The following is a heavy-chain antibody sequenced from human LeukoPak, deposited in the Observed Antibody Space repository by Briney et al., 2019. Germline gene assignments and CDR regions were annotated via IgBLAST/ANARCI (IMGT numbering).Heavy chain of an antibody. V-gene: IGHV1-2*06. J-gene: IGHJ4*02. CDR2: INPNSGGT. D-gene: IGHD5-18*01. CDR1: GYTFTDYY. CDR3: ARDYSRGHSYGADY. Sequence: ASVKISCKASGYTFTDYYIHWVRQAPGQGLEWMGRINPNSGGTNYAQKFQGRVTMTRDTSISTAYMELSRLRFDDTAVFYCARDYSRGHSYGADYWGQGTLVTASS.